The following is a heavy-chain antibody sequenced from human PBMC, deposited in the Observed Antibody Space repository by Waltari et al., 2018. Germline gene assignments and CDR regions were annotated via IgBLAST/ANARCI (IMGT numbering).Heavy chain of an antibody. D-gene: IGHD6-13*01. Sequence: QVQLQESGPGLVKPSGTLSLTCAVSGGSISSCNWWIWVRQPPGKGLEWIGEIYHSGSTNYNPSLKSRVTISVDKSKNQFSLKLSSVTAADTAVYYCARVKREQQLALYFDYWGQGTLVTVSS. J-gene: IGHJ4*02. CDR2: IYHSGST. CDR3: ARVKREQQLALYFDY. CDR1: GGSISSCNW. V-gene: IGHV4-4*02.